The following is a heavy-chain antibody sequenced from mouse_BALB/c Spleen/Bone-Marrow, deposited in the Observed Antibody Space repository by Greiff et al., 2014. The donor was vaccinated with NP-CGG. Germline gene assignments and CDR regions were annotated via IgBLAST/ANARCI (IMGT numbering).Heavy chain of an antibody. V-gene: IGHV1-15*01. CDR3: TIVAY. CDR2: IDPETGGT. Sequence: QVTLKESGAELVRPGTSVTLSCKASGYTFTDYKMHWVKQTPVHGLEWIGLIDPETGGTAYNQRFKGKAIMTADKSSSTAYMDLRSLTSEDSAVYYCTIVAYWGQGTLVTVSA. CDR1: GYTFTDYK. J-gene: IGHJ3*01.